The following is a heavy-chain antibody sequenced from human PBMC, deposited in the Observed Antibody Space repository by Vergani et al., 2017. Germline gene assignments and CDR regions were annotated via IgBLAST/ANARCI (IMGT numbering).Heavy chain of an antibody. V-gene: IGHV3-30-3*01. D-gene: IGHD1-26*01. CDR2: ISYDGSNK. CDR1: GFTFSSYA. Sequence: QVQLVESGGGVVQPGRSLRLSCAASGFTFSSYAMHWVRQAPGKGLEWVAVISYDGSNKYYADSVKGRFTISRDNSKNTLYLQMNSLRAEDTAVYYCARGGSYFPNCWGQGTLVTVSS. J-gene: IGHJ4*02. CDR3: ARGGSYFPNC.